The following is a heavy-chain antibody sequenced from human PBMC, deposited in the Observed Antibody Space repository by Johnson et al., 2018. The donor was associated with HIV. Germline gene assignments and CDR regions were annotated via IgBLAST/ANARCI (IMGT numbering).Heavy chain of an antibody. Sequence: VQLVESGGGVVQRGGSLRVSCAASGFTFSSYGLSWVRQAPGKGLEWVSVIYSGGNTYYADSVKGRFTISRDNSKNTLYLQMNSLRAEDTAVYYCARDRPYYYGSGDAFDIWGPGTMVTVSS. CDR1: GFTFSSYG. V-gene: IGHV3-66*01. D-gene: IGHD3-10*01. CDR3: ARDRPYYYGSGDAFDI. J-gene: IGHJ3*02. CDR2: IYSGGNT.